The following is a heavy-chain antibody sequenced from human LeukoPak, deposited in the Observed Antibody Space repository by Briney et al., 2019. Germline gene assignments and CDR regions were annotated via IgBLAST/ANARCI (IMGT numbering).Heavy chain of an antibody. Sequence: GGSLRLSCAASGFTFSSYAMSWVRQAPGKGLEWVSGISWNSGSIGYADSVKGRFTISRDNAKNSLYLQMNSLRAEDTALYYCAKDIFTGIAAAGAIDYWGQGTLVTASS. J-gene: IGHJ4*02. CDR1: GFTFSSYA. D-gene: IGHD6-13*01. CDR2: ISWNSGSI. V-gene: IGHV3-9*01. CDR3: AKDIFTGIAAAGAIDY.